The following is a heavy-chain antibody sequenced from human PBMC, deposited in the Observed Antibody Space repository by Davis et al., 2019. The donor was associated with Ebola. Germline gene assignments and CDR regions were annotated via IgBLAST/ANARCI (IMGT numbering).Heavy chain of an antibody. CDR3: ASLQYYYDSSGYYYYYYYGMDV. V-gene: IGHV3-9*01. J-gene: IGHJ6*02. Sequence: GGSLRLSCAASGFTFDDYAMHWVRQAPGKGLEWVSGISWNSGIIGYADSVKCRFTISRDNAKNSLYLQMNSLRAEDTAVYYCASLQYYYDSSGYYYYYYYGMDVWGQGTTVTVSS. CDR2: ISWNSGII. CDR1: GFTFDDYA. D-gene: IGHD3-22*01.